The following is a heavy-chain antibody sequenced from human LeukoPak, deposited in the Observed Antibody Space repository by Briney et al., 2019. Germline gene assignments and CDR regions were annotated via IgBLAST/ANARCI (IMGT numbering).Heavy chain of an antibody. CDR2: ISYDGSNT. CDR1: GFIFSSYA. D-gene: IGHD1-26*01. J-gene: IGHJ4*02. CDR3: ARPGPDSATPYLDY. Sequence: PGGSLRLSCAASGFIFSSYAMHWVRQAPGRGLEWVAVISYDGSNTYYADSVKGRFTISRDDSKKKLYLQMDSLRPDDTAVYYCARPGPDSATPYLDYWGQGTLVTVSS. V-gene: IGHV3-30-3*01.